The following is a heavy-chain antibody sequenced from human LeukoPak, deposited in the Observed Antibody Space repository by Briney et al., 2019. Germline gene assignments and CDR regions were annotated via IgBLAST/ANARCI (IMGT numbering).Heavy chain of an antibody. Sequence: GGSLRLSCAASGFTISSYAMIWVRQAPGKGLEWVSAISGSGNSTYYADSVKGRFTISRDNSKNTLYLQMNSLRAEDTAVYYCASSGFGEFDYWGQGTLVTVSS. D-gene: IGHD3-10*01. J-gene: IGHJ4*02. CDR1: GFTISSYA. CDR2: ISGSGNST. V-gene: IGHV3-23*01. CDR3: ASSGFGEFDY.